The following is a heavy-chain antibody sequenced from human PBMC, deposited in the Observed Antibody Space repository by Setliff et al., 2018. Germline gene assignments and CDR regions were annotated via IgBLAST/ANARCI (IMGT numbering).Heavy chain of an antibody. V-gene: IGHV1-69*05. CDR2: IIPLFGTT. J-gene: IGHJ6*03. D-gene: IGHD2-15*01. Sequence: SVKVSCKASGGTFSNIGFSWVRQAPGQGLEWMGGIIPLFGTTNYAQEFQGRVTITTDESTNTAYMELSSLRSEDTAMYYCAREKVVVVSATSYHYYMDVWGKGTTVTVSS. CDR1: GGTFSNIG. CDR3: AREKVVVVSATSYHYYMDV.